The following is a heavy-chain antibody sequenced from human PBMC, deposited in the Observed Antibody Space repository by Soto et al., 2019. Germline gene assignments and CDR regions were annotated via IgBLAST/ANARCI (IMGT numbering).Heavy chain of an antibody. CDR1: GFTFSSYA. J-gene: IGHJ4*02. V-gene: IGHV3-23*01. D-gene: IGHD4-17*01. CDR3: AKDSEPLGLDYGGNSVDY. Sequence: PGGSLRLACAASGFTFSSYAMSWVRQAPGKGLEWVSAISGSGGSTYYADSVKGRFTISRDNSKNTLYLQMNSLRAEDTAVYYCAKDSEPLGLDYGGNSVDYWGQGTLVTVSS. CDR2: ISGSGGST.